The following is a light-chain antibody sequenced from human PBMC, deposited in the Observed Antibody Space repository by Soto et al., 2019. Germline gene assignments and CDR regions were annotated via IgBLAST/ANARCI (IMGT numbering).Light chain of an antibody. J-gene: IGKJ1*01. Sequence: EIVLTHSPGTLSLSPGERATLSCRAIQSVSNNYLTWSQQKPGQDPRLLIYGASNSAAGIPDKFNGSGSGTDFTLTISRLEPEDSAVYYCHQYGSSGTFGQGTTV. CDR1: QSVSNNY. CDR3: HQYGSSGT. CDR2: GAS. V-gene: IGKV3-20*01.